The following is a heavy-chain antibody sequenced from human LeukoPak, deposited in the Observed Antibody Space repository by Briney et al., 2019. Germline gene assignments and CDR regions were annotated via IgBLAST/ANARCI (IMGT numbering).Heavy chain of an antibody. CDR1: GFTFSDYY. CDR3: ARGKYSSGWASDSFDI. D-gene: IGHD6-19*01. CDR2: ISTSASTI. Sequence: GGSLRLSCAASGFTFSDYYMTWIRQAPGKGLEWVSYISTSASTIFYADSLKGRFTISRDNAKNSLFLQMNSLRAEDTAVYYCARGKYSSGWASDSFDIWGQGTMVTVSS. V-gene: IGHV3-11*04. J-gene: IGHJ3*02.